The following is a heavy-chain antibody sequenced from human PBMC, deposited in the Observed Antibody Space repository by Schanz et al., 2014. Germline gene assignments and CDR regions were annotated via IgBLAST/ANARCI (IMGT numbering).Heavy chain of an antibody. V-gene: IGHV1-18*04. CDR1: GYTFTRSD. CDR3: ARENRLPVVVAAHRNYYYAMDV. Sequence: QVQLVQSGAEVKKPGASVKVSCKASGYTFTRSDINWVRQAPGQGLEWMGWISGNNGDTNYAQNLQGRVTLTTDTSTSTAYMELRSLRSDDTAVYYCARENRLPVVVAAHRNYYYAMDVWGQGTTVTVSS. D-gene: IGHD2-15*01. J-gene: IGHJ6*02. CDR2: ISGNNGDT.